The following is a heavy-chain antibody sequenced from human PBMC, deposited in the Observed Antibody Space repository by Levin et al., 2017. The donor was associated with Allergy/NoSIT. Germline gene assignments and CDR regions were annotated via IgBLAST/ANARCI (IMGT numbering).Heavy chain of an antibody. CDR3: ARDECAWFGEWYGMDV. D-gene: IGHD3-10*01. CDR2: IHHSGSA. J-gene: IGHJ6*02. V-gene: IGHV4-31*03. Sequence: RSQTLSLTCTVSGDSISRGDFYWSWIRHLPGKGLEWIGFIHHSGSAYYNPSLKSRLSMSLDTSKGQFSLRLTSVTAADTAVYYCARDECAWFGEWYGMDVWGQGTTVIVSS. CDR1: GDSISRGDFY.